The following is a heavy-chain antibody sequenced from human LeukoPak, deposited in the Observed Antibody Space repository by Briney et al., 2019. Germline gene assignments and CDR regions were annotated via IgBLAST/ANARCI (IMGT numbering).Heavy chain of an antibody. D-gene: IGHD1-26*01. CDR3: AKIGLIGNWYFDL. J-gene: IGHJ2*01. CDR2: ISAGADLT. Sequence: GGSLRLSCAASTFPFSSHGMSWVRQAPGKGPEWDSCISAGADLTYYADSVKGRFTISRDNSKNTLYLQMNSLRAEDTAMYYCAKIGLIGNWYFDLWGRGTLVTVSS. V-gene: IGHV3-23*01. CDR1: TFPFSSHG.